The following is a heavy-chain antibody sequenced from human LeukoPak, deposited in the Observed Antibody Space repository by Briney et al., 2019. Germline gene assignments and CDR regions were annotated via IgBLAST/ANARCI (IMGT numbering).Heavy chain of an antibody. Sequence: SETLSLTCTVSGGSISSSYWSCIRQPAGKGLEWIGRIHNSGSTNYNPSLKSRVTMSVDTSKNQFSLRLNSVTAADTAVYYCVRNERTTGDYIRWFDPWGQGTLVTVSS. V-gene: IGHV4-4*07. CDR1: GGSISSSY. D-gene: IGHD4-17*01. CDR2: IHNSGST. CDR3: VRNERTTGDYIRWFDP. J-gene: IGHJ5*02.